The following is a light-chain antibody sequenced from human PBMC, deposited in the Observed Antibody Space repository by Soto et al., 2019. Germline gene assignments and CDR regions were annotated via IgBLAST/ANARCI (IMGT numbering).Light chain of an antibody. J-gene: IGKJ4*01. V-gene: IGKV3-20*01. Sequence: EIVLTQSPGTLSLSPGERATLSCRASQSVSSSYLAWYQQKPGQAPRLLIYGASSRATGVPDRFSGSGSGTDFTLTSSRLEPEDLAVCDCHQDGSSPLSFGGGTKVEIK. CDR1: QSVSSSY. CDR2: GAS. CDR3: HQDGSSPLS.